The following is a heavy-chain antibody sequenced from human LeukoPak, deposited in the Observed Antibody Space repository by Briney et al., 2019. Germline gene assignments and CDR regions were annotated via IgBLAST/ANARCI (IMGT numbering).Heavy chain of an antibody. CDR1: GFTFSGNG. Sequence: GTSLRLSCAASGFTFSGNGMHWVRQAPGQGLEWVAIIWYDGSNKFYADSVKGRFTISRDNSRNTLYLQMSSLRAEDTAVYYCARGSATVTTEPDYWGQGTLGTVSS. CDR2: IWYDGSNK. J-gene: IGHJ4*02. D-gene: IGHD4-17*01. CDR3: ARGSATVTTEPDY. V-gene: IGHV3-33*01.